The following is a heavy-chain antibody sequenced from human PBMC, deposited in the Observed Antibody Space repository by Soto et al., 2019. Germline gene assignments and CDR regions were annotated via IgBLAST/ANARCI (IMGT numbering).Heavy chain of an antibody. CDR1: GGSISSGGYY. CDR2: IYYSGST. J-gene: IGHJ3*02. Sequence: QVQLQESGPGLVKPSQTLSLTCTVSGGSISSGGYYWGWIRQHPGKVLEWIWYIYYSGSTYYNPSPKRRVTISVETSKNQYSLKLSSVAAADTAVDYCARPINGYYDSSRQLPDAFDSWGQGTMVTVSS. D-gene: IGHD3-22*01. V-gene: IGHV4-31*03. CDR3: ARPINGYYDSSRQLPDAFDS.